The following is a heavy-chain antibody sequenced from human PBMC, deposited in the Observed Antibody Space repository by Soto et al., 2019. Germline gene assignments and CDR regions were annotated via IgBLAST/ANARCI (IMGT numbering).Heavy chain of an antibody. CDR3: AKPMAAAGRSYYYYGVDV. CDR1: GLTFGSYA. CDR2: ISGGGVST. D-gene: IGHD6-13*01. Sequence: EVQLLESGGGLVQPGGSLRLSCAASGLTFGSYAMTWVRQAPGKGLEWVPGISGGGVSTYYADTVKGRFTISRDNSKNTMYLQMSSLRVEDTAVYYCAKPMAAAGRSYYYYGVDVWGQGTTVTVSS. V-gene: IGHV3-23*01. J-gene: IGHJ6*02.